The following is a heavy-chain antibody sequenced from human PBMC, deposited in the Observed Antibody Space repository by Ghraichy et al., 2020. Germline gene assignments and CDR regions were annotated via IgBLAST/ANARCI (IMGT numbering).Heavy chain of an antibody. CDR2: ISAYNGNT. J-gene: IGHJ5*02. V-gene: IGHV1-18*01. CDR1: GYTFTSYG. Sequence: ASVKVSYKASGYTFTSYGISWVRQAPGQGLEWMGWISAYNGNTNYAQKLQGRVTMTTDTSTSTAYMELRSLRSDDTAVYYCARGDLALTGTGWFDPWGQGTLVTVSS. D-gene: IGHD1-7*01. CDR3: ARGDLALTGTGWFDP.